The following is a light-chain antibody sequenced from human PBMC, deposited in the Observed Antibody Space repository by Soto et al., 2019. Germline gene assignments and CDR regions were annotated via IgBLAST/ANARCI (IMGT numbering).Light chain of an antibody. J-gene: IGLJ2*01. CDR1: SSDVGGYNY. CDR2: DVS. CDR3: SSYTSSSTQV. Sequence: QSALTQPASVSGSPGQSITISCTGTSSDVGGYNYVSWYQLHPGKAPKLMIYDVSNRPSGVSNRSSGSKSGNTASLIISGLQAEDEADYYCSSYTSSSTQVFGGGTKLTVL. V-gene: IGLV2-14*03.